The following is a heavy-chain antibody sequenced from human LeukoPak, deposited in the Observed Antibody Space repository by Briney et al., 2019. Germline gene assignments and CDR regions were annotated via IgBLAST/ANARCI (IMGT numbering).Heavy chain of an antibody. CDR2: IYHSGST. CDR1: GGSISSSNW. D-gene: IGHD1-26*01. CDR3: ARRRRGSYYQGDY. J-gene: IGHJ4*02. Sequence: SETLSLTCTVSGGSISSSNWWSWVRQPPGKGLEWIGEIYHSGSTNYNPSLKSRVTISVDKSKNQFSLKLSSVTAADTAVYYCARRRRGSYYQGDYWGQGTLVTVSS. V-gene: IGHV4-4*02.